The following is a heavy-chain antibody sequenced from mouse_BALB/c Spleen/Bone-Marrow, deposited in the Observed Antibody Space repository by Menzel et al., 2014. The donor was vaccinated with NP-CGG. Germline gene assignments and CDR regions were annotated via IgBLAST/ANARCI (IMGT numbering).Heavy chain of an antibody. D-gene: IGHD1-1*01. V-gene: IGHV5-17*02. J-gene: IGHJ2*01. CDR1: GFTFSSFG. Sequence: EAHLVESGGGLVQPGGSRKLSCAASGFTFSSFGMHWVRQAPEKGLEWVAYISSGSSTIYYADTVMGRFTTSRDNPKNALFLQMTSLRSEDTAMYYCARSGSSSGYFDYWGQGTTLTVSS. CDR3: ARSGSSSGYFDY. CDR2: ISSGSSTI.